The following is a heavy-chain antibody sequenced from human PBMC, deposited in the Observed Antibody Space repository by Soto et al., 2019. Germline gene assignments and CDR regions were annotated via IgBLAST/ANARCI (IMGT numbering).Heavy chain of an antibody. CDR2: ISGSGGST. CDR3: AGRIAVAGTLAY. CDR1: GLTFSSYA. V-gene: IGHV3-23*01. J-gene: IGHJ4*02. Sequence: PGGSLRLSCAASGLTFSSYAMGWVRQAPGKGLEWVSAISGSGGSTFYADSVKGRFTISRDNSKNTLFLQMNSLRVEDTAVYYCAGRIAVAGTLAYWGQGTLVTVSS. D-gene: IGHD6-19*01.